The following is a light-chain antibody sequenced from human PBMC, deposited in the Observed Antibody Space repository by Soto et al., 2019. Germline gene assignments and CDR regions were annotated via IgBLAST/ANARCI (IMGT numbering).Light chain of an antibody. Sequence: DIVMTQSPDSLAVSLGDRATINCKSSHSLFDSLNNKSFLAWYQQKPGQPPKLLIHWASARESGVPDRFSGSGSGTDFTLTISSLQADDVAVYHCQQYVANPCTFGQGTKLEIK. V-gene: IGKV4-1*01. CDR3: QQYVANPCT. CDR1: HSLFDSLNNKSF. CDR2: WAS. J-gene: IGKJ2*02.